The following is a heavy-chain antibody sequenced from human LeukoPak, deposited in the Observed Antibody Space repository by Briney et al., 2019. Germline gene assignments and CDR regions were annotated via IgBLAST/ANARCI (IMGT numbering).Heavy chain of an antibody. D-gene: IGHD2/OR15-2a*01. CDR1: GYCFTSYW. J-gene: IGHJ1*01. CDR3: ARHLYNSTVYYVYVT. CDR2: IYPGDSDT. Sequence: GESLKISCKGSGYCFTSYWIGWVRQLPGKGLEWMGNIYPGDSDTRYSPSFQGQVTISADKSISTAYLQWSSLKASDTAMNYCARHLYNSTVYYVYVTRGQRTLVTVSS. V-gene: IGHV5-51*01.